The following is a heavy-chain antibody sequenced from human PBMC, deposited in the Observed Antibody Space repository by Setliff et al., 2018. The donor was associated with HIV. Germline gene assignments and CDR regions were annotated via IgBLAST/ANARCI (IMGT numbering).Heavy chain of an antibody. CDR1: GYTLSELT. Sequence: ASVKVSCKVSGYTLSELTMHWVRQAPGKGLEWMGRFDPEDGDTLYAQRLQGRVTMTEDSSTDTAYMELSSLTSDDTAVYYCATAKEHWLSEGGFDYWGQGTLVTVS. D-gene: IGHD6-19*01. V-gene: IGHV1-24*01. J-gene: IGHJ4*02. CDR2: FDPEDGDT. CDR3: ATAKEHWLSEGGFDY.